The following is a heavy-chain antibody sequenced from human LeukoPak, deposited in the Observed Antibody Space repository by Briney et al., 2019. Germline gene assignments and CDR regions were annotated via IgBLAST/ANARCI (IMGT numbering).Heavy chain of an antibody. V-gene: IGHV4-39*07. J-gene: IGHJ4*02. D-gene: IGHD5-18*01. CDR3: ARFAPYSYAHNGRFDY. Sequence: SETLSLTCTVSGGSISSSTYYWGWIRQPPGKGLEWIGSINYSGSTFYNPYLKSRVTISVETSKNQFSLKLSSVTAADTAVYYCARFAPYSYAHNGRFDYWGQGTLVTVSS. CDR1: GGSISSSTYY. CDR2: INYSGST.